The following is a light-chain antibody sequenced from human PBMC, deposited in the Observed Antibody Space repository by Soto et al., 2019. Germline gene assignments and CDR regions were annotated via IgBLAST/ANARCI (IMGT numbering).Light chain of an antibody. CDR2: GAS. Sequence: EIVLTQSPGTLSLSPGERATLSCRASQSVINSYLAWYQHKAGQAPRLLIYGASSRATGIPDKFSGSGSGTDFTLTISRLEPEDFAVYYCQQYGISPWTFGQGTTVEIK. CDR3: QQYGISPWT. CDR1: QSVINSY. J-gene: IGKJ1*01. V-gene: IGKV3-20*01.